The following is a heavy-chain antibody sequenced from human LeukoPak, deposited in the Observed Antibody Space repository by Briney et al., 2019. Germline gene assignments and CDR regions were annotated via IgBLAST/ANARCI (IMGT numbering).Heavy chain of an antibody. CDR2: FDPEDGET. D-gene: IGHD4-17*01. CDR3: ATKRARGDYGDYPPGDY. Sequence: GASVKVSCKVSGYTLTELSMHWVRQAPGKGLEWMGGFDPEDGETIYAQKFQGRVTMTENTSTDTAYMELSSLRSEDTAVYYCATKRARGDYGDYPPGDYWGQGTLVTVSS. CDR1: GYTLTELS. J-gene: IGHJ4*02. V-gene: IGHV1-24*01.